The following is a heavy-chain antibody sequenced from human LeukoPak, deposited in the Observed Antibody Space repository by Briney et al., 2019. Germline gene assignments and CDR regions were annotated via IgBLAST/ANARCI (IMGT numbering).Heavy chain of an antibody. CDR1: GFTFSSYS. CDR2: ISSSSSTI. CDR3: ARRAHSDFWSGYFYFDY. V-gene: IGHV3-48*01. Sequence: GGSLRLSCAASGFTFSSYSMNWVRQAPGKGLEWVSYISSSSSTIYYADSVKGRFTISRDNAKNSLYLQMNSLRAEDTAVYYCARRAHSDFWSGYFYFDYWGQETLVTVSS. D-gene: IGHD3-3*01. J-gene: IGHJ4*02.